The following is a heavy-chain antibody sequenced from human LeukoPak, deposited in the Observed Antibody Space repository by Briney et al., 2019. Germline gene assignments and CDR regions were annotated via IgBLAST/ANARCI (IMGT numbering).Heavy chain of an antibody. CDR2: INTNTGNP. J-gene: IGHJ4*02. Sequence: ASVKVSCKASGYTFTSYAMNWVRQAPGQGLEWMGWINTNTGNPTYAQGFTGRFVFSLDTSVSTAYLQISSLKAEDTAVYYCARGPLYYYDSSGYYSGLDYWGQGTLVTVSS. CDR1: GYTFTSYA. V-gene: IGHV7-4-1*02. CDR3: ARGPLYYYDSSGYYSGLDY. D-gene: IGHD3-22*01.